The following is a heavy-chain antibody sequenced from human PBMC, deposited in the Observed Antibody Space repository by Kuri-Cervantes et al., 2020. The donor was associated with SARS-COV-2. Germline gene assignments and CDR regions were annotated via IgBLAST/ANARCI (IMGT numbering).Heavy chain of an antibody. CDR3: ARGVAELRYYGMDV. Sequence: GGSLRLSCAASGFTFSSYAMHWVRQAPGKGLEWVAVISYDGSNKYYADSVKGRFTISRDNSKNTLYLQMNSLRAEDTAVYCCARGVAELRYYGMDVWGQGTTVTVSS. CDR2: ISYDGSNK. J-gene: IGHJ6*02. V-gene: IGHV3-30-3*01. CDR1: GFTFSSYA. D-gene: IGHD1-7*01.